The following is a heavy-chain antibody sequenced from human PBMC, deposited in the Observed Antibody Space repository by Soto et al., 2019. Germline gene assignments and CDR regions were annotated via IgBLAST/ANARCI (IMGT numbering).Heavy chain of an antibody. V-gene: IGHV4-34*01. Sequence: SETLSLTCAVYGGSFSGYYWSWIRQPPGKGLEWIGEINHSGSTNYNPSLKSRVTISVDTSKNQFSLKLSSVTAADTAVYYCARGRGSGYVGYYYYYYMDVWGKGTTVTVSS. D-gene: IGHD5-12*01. CDR2: INHSGST. CDR3: ARGRGSGYVGYYYYYYMDV. J-gene: IGHJ6*03. CDR1: GGSFSGYY.